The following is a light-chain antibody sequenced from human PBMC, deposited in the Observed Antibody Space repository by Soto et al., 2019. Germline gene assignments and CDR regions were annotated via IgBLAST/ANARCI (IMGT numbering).Light chain of an antibody. CDR3: QQFFSYPWT. CDR1: QDISND. CDR2: TAS. Sequence: AIRMTQSPSSLSASTGDRVTITCRASQDISNDLAWYQQKPGKAPKLLIYTASTLESGVPARFSGSGSGTGFTLTISGLQSEDFATYYCQQFFSYPWTFGQGTKVEIK. V-gene: IGKV1-8*01. J-gene: IGKJ1*01.